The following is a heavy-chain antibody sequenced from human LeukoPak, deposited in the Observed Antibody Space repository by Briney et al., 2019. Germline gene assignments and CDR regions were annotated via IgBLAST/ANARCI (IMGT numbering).Heavy chain of an antibody. CDR1: GFTFSSYW. J-gene: IGHJ4*02. CDR3: TRPMEIAVAGRGGY. CDR2: IKSDGSST. Sequence: GGSLRLSCAASGFTFSSYWMHWVRQAPGKGLVWVSRIKSDGSSTDYADSVKGRFTISRDNAKNTLYLQMNSLRAVDTAVYYCTRPMEIAVAGRGGYWGQGTMVTVSS. V-gene: IGHV3-74*01. D-gene: IGHD6-19*01.